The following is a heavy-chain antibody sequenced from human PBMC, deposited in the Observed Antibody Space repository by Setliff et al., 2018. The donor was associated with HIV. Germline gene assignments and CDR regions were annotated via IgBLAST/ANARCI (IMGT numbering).Heavy chain of an antibody. D-gene: IGHD2-21*01. CDR2: ITDSGSKI. CDR3: AKDRLFPRY. J-gene: IGHJ4*02. CDR1: DFTFSNSA. V-gene: IGHV3-23*01. Sequence: GGSLRLSCVGSDFTFSNSAMSWVRQAPGKGLEWVSTITDSGSKILYVDSVKGRFTISRDNSKNSLYLQMDSLRPEGTAVYYCAKDRLFPRYWGLGTLVTVSS.